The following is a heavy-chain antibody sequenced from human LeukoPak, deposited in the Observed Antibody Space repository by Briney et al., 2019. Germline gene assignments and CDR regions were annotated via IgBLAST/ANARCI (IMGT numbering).Heavy chain of an antibody. J-gene: IGHJ3*02. CDR2: INPNSGGT. Sequence: GASVKVSCKASGYTFPGYYMHWVRQTPGQGLEWMGWINPNSGGTNYAQKFQGRVTMTRDTSISTAYMELSRLRSDDTAVYYCARDPMAGTFRAFDIWGQGTMVTVSS. V-gene: IGHV1-2*02. CDR1: GYTFPGYY. D-gene: IGHD6-19*01. CDR3: ARDPMAGTFRAFDI.